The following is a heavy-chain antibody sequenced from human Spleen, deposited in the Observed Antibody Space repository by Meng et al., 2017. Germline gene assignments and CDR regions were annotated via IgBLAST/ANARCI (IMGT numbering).Heavy chain of an antibody. CDR1: GFTFNIYA. CDR2: IAYDGSNE. V-gene: IGHV3-30*01. D-gene: IGHD2-2*01. CDR3: ARDLGYEDA. Sequence: QVQLVEAGGGVVQPGRSLRLSCAASGFTFNIYAMHWVRQAPGKGLEWVAVIAYDGSNEHYADSVKGRFTISRENSKNTLYLQMNSLGVDDTAVYYCARDLGYEDAWGQGTLVTVSS. J-gene: IGHJ4*02.